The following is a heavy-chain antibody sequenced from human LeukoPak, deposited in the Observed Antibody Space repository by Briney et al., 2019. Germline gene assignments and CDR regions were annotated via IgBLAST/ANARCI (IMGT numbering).Heavy chain of an antibody. CDR2: ISGSGGST. V-gene: IGHV3-23*01. D-gene: IGHD3-22*01. CDR3: AKDRAADYYDSSPDY. Sequence: GGSLRLSCAASGFTFSSYGMSWVRQAPGKGLEWVSAISGSGGSTYYADSVKGRFTISRDNSKNTLYLQMNSLRAEDAAVYYCAKDRAADYYDSSPDYWGQGTLVTVSS. J-gene: IGHJ4*02. CDR1: GFTFSSYG.